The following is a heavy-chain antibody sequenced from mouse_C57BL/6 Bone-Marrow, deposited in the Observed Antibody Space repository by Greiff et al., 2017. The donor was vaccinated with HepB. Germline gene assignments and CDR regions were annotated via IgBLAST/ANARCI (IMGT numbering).Heavy chain of an antibody. J-gene: IGHJ1*03. Sequence: EVKLMESGAELVKPGASVKLSCTASGFNIKVYYMHWVKQRTEQGLEWIGRIDPEDGETKYAPKFQGKATITADTSSNTAYLQLSSLTSEDTAVYYCARETYYSNYSWYFDVWGTGTTVTVSS. CDR2: IDPEDGET. CDR1: GFNIKVYY. V-gene: IGHV14-2*01. D-gene: IGHD2-5*01. CDR3: ARETYYSNYSWYFDV.